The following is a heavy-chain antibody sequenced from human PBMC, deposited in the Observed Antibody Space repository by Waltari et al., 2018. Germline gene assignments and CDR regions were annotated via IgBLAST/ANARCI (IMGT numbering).Heavy chain of an antibody. CDR3: VRLPLPRRGKRWFGP. CDR1: GSNFTNYW. CDR2: SYPGDSEL. D-gene: IGHD6-25*01. Sequence: EVQLVQSGAEVKKPGESLKISCTASGSNFTNYWIGWVRQVPGKGLEWMGISYPGDSELGYNSSFEGQVTLAADRSTNTADLPWSTLSASDSSIYYCVRLPLPRRGKRWFGPWGHGTLVSVSS. J-gene: IGHJ5*02. V-gene: IGHV5-51*01.